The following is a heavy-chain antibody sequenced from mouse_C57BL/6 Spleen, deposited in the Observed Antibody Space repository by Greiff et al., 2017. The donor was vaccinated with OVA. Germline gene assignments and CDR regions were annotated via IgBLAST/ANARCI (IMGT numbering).Heavy chain of an antibody. CDR2: IDPSDSET. D-gene: IGHD1-1*01. CDR3: ARRDYGSSSPFDY. CDR1: GYTFTSYW. J-gene: IGHJ2*01. Sequence: VQLQQPGAELVRPGSSVKLSCKASGYTFTSYWMHWVKQRPIQGLEWIGNIDPSDSETHYNQKFKDKATLTVDKSSSTAYMQLSSLTSEDSAVYYCARRDYGSSSPFDYWGQGTTLTVSS. V-gene: IGHV1-52*01.